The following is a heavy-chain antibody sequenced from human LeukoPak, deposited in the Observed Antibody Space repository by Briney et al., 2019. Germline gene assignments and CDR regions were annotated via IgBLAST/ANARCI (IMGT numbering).Heavy chain of an antibody. V-gene: IGHV3-48*04. J-gene: IGHJ4*02. Sequence: GGSLRLSCAASGFTFSSYSMNWVRQAPGKGLEWVSYISSSSSTIYYADSVKGRFTISRDNAKNSLYLQMNSLRAEDTAVYYCAREHGGGYYDSTIDYWGQGTLVTVSS. CDR1: GFTFSSYS. CDR2: ISSSSSTI. D-gene: IGHD3-22*01. CDR3: AREHGGGYYDSTIDY.